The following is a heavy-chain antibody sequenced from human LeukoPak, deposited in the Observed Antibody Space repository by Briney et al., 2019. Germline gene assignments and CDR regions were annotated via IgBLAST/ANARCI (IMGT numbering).Heavy chain of an antibody. CDR1: GGTFSSYA. CDR2: IIPILGIA. D-gene: IGHD6-6*01. CDR3: AREGYSSSAAFDI. V-gene: IGHV1-69*04. Sequence: SVKVSCKASGGTFSSYAISWVRQAPGQGLEWMGRIIPILGIANYAQKFQGRVTITADKSTSTAYMELSSLRSEDTAVYYCAREGYSSSAAFDIWGQGTMVTVSS. J-gene: IGHJ3*02.